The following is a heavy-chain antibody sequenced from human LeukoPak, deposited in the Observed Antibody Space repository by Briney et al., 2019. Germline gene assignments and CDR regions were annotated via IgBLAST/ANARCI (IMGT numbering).Heavy chain of an antibody. D-gene: IGHD3-3*01. Sequence: PSETLSLTCTVSGGSISSYYWNWIRQPPGKGLEWIGYIYHSGSTYYNPSLKSRVTISVDRSKNQFSLKLSSVTAADTAVYYCARAGRITIFGVVTAFDYWGQGTLVTVSS. V-gene: IGHV4-59*12. CDR3: ARAGRITIFGVVTAFDY. CDR2: IYHSGST. J-gene: IGHJ4*02. CDR1: GGSISSYY.